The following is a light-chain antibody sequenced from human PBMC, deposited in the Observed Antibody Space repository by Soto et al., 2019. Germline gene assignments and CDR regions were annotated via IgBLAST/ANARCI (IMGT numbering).Light chain of an antibody. V-gene: IGKV3-15*01. CDR1: QSISSN. Sequence: MKPWPATLSVTTRPRATLPCRASQSISSNLAWYQRKPGQAPRLLMFRTSSRATGFPARFSGSGSGTEFTLTISSLEPEDFAVYCCQQRSYLPLTFGGGTKVDIK. J-gene: IGKJ4*01. CDR3: QQRSYLPLT. CDR2: RTS.